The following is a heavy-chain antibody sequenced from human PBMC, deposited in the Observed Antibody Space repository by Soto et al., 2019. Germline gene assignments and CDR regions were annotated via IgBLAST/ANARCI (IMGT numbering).Heavy chain of an antibody. J-gene: IGHJ4*02. CDR2: ISSSSSYI. Sequence: GGSLRLSCAASGFTFSRYNMNWVRQAPGKGLEWVSSISSSSSYIYYADSVKCRFTISRDNAKNSLYLQMNGLRAEDTAMYYCARGWVGPTPGGGLGYWGQGARGTVAS. V-gene: IGHV3-21*06. D-gene: IGHD1-26*01. CDR3: ARGWVGPTPGGGLGY. CDR1: GFTFSRYN.